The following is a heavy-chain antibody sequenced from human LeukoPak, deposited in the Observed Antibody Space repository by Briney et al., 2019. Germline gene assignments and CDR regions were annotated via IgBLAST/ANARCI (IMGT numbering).Heavy chain of an antibody. J-gene: IGHJ4*02. CDR3: ARQVVAVAGTGYFDY. V-gene: IGHV4-39*01. CDR1: GGSIRSSSYY. CDR2: IYYSGST. D-gene: IGHD6-19*01. Sequence: SETLSLTCTVSGGSIRSSSYYWGWIRQPPGKGLKWIGSIYYSGSTYYNASLKSRGTISVDTSKNQFSLRLNSVTAADTAVCFCARQVVAVAGTGYFDYWGQGTLVTVSS.